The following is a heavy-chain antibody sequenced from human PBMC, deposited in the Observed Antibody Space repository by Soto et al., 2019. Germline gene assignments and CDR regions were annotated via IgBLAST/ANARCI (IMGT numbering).Heavy chain of an antibody. V-gene: IGHV4-30-2*01. Sequence: SETLSLTCAVSSGSISSGGYSWSWIRQPPGKGLEWIGYIYHSGSTYYNPSLKSRVTISVDRSKNQFSLKLSSVTAADTAVYYCARGQYYYDSSGYGPFDYWRQGTLVTVSS. D-gene: IGHD3-22*01. CDR3: ARGQYYYDSSGYGPFDY. J-gene: IGHJ4*02. CDR1: SGSISSGGYS. CDR2: IYHSGST.